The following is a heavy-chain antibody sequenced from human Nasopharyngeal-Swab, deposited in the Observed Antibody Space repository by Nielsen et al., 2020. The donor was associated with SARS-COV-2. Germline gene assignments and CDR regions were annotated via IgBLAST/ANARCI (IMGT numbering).Heavy chain of an antibody. CDR3: ARAVYYDFWSGSKGGGVDY. Sequence: WVRQAPGQGPEWVGRISPNSGGTNFAQKFQGRVTMTRDTSINTAYMELTRLRSDDTAVYYCARAVYYDFWSGSKGGGVDYWGQGTLVTVSS. V-gene: IGHV1-2*06. J-gene: IGHJ4*02. CDR2: ISPNSGGT. D-gene: IGHD3-3*01.